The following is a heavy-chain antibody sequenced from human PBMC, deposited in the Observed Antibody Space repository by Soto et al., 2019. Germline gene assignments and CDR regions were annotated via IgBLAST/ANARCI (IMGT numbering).Heavy chain of an antibody. V-gene: IGHV3-74*03. CDR1: GFTFSGHW. D-gene: IGHD2-2*01. CDR3: AREAGYCSRTSCYRRAFDT. CDR2: INTDGATS. J-gene: IGHJ3*02. Sequence: EVQLVESGGDLVQPGGSLRLSCAASGFTFSGHWMHWVRQVPGKGLEWVSRINTDGATSTYADSVKGRFTISRDNANNTLYLQMSALRAEGTALYYCAREAGYCSRTSCYRRAFDTWGQGTTVTVSS.